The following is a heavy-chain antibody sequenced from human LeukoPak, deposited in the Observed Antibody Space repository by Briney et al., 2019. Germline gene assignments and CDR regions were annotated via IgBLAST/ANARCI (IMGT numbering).Heavy chain of an antibody. CDR2: ISGSGGST. CDR1: GFSFSSYW. J-gene: IGHJ4*02. D-gene: IGHD6-13*01. CDR3: AKDRSSWYFYYFDY. V-gene: IGHV3-23*01. Sequence: GGSLRLSCAASGFSFSSYWMSWVRQAPGKGLEWVSAISGSGGSTYYADSVKGRFTISRDNSKNTLYLQMNSLRAEDTAVYYCAKDRSSWYFYYFDYWGQGTLVTVSS.